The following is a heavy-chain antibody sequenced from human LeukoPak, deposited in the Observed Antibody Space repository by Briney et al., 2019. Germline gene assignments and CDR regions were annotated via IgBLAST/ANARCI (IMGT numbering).Heavy chain of an antibody. D-gene: IGHD3-10*01. CDR3: ARDSHYGSDY. V-gene: IGHV3-11*01. J-gene: IGHJ4*02. CDR2: ISGSGSTM. CDR1: GFTFSDYY. Sequence: NPGRSLRLSCAASGFTFSDYYMSWIRQAPGKGLEWISYISGSGSTMYYADSVKGRFTISRDNAKSSLYLQMTSLRAEDTAVYYCARDSHYGSDYWGQGTLVSVTS.